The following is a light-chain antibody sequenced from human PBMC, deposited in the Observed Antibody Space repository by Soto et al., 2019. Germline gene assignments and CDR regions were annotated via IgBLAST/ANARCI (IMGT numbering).Light chain of an antibody. J-gene: IGLJ7*01. CDR3: AAWDDSLSGPV. CDR2: RNN. V-gene: IGLV1-47*01. Sequence: QSVLTQPPSASGTPGQRVTISCSGSISNIGSNYVYWYQQLPGTAPKRLIYRNNQRPSGVPDRLSGSKSGTSASLAISGLRSEDEADYYCAAWDDSLSGPVFGGGTQLTVL. CDR1: ISNIGSNY.